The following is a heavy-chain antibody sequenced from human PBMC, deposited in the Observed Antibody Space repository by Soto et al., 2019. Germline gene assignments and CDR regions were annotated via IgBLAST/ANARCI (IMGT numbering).Heavy chain of an antibody. CDR2: IYSGSST. CDR3: ARGGGGQLVRGAFDI. J-gene: IGHJ3*02. Sequence: EVQLVESGGGLVQPGGSLRLSCAASGFIVSSNYMSWVRQAPGKGLEWVSVIYSGSSTYYADSVKGRFTISRNNSKNTLYFQMNGLRTEDTAVYYCARGGGGQLVRGAFDIWGQGTMVTVSS. D-gene: IGHD6-13*01. V-gene: IGHV3-53*04. CDR1: GFIVSSNY.